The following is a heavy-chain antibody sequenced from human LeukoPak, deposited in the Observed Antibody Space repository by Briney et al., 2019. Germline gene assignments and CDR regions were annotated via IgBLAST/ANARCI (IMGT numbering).Heavy chain of an antibody. CDR1: GGSIRSSNYY. J-gene: IGHJ4*02. V-gene: IGHV4-39*01. D-gene: IGHD3-10*01. Sequence: PSETLSLTCTVSGGSIRSSNYYWGWIRQPPGKGLEWIGSIFYNGSTSHNPSLKSRVTISVDTSKNQFSLKLSSVTAADTAVYYCARLSFLWFGEPMRGYFDYWGQGTLVTVSS. CDR3: ARLSFLWFGEPMRGYFDY. CDR2: IFYNGST.